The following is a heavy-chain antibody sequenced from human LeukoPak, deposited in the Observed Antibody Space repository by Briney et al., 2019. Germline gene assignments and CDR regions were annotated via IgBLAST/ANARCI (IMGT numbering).Heavy chain of an antibody. CDR2: IYCSGST. D-gene: IGHD3-3*01. J-gene: IGHJ4*02. V-gene: IGHV4-39*01. Sequence: PSETLSLTCTVSGGSISSSSYYWGWIRQPPGKGLEWIGSIYCSGSTYYNPSLKSRVTISVDTSKNQFSLKLSSVTAADTAVYYCSVYDFWSGYYRSFDYWGQGTLVTVSS. CDR3: SVYDFWSGYYRSFDY. CDR1: GGSISSSSYY.